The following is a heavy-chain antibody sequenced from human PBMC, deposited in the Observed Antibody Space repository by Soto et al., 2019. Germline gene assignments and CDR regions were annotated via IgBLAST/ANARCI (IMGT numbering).Heavy chain of an antibody. CDR2: VYYSGST. V-gene: IGHV4-59*02. D-gene: IGHD5-18*01. CDR1: GGSVSSYS. CDR3: ASSPPAMVAPNI. J-gene: IGHJ4*02. Sequence: SETLSLTCTVSGGSVSSYSWTWVRQPPGKGLEWIGYVYYSGSTHYNPSLKSRVTISLDTSKNQFSLKLTSVTAADTAMYFCASSPPAMVAPNIWGQGTLVTVAS.